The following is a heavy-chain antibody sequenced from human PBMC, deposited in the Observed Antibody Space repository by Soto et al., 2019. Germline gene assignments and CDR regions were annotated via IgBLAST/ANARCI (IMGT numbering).Heavy chain of an antibody. D-gene: IGHD1-26*01. Sequence: EVQLLESGGGLVQPGGSLRLSCAASGFSFSSYAMSWVRQDPGKGLDWVSTMTGSGDRTNYADSVKGRFTISRDNGKNTLYLQMNSLRAEDTAVYYCAKGIGVEVASVGAYWGQGTLATVSS. CDR3: AKGIGVEVASVGAY. J-gene: IGHJ4*02. CDR1: GFSFSSYA. CDR2: MTGSGDRT. V-gene: IGHV3-23*01.